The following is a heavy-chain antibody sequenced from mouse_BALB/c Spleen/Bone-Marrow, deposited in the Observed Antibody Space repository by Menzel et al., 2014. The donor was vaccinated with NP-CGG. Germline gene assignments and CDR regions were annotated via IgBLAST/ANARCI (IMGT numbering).Heavy chain of an antibody. V-gene: IGHV1-80*01. CDR2: IYPGDGDT. Sequence: QVQLQQSGAELVRPGSSVKISCKASGYAFSSYWMNWVKQRPGQGLEWIGQIYPGDGDTNYNGKFKGKAILTADKSSSTAYMQLSSLTSEDSAVYFCARLDGYYPYYAMDYWGQGTSVTVSS. D-gene: IGHD2-3*01. CDR1: GYAFSSYW. CDR3: ARLDGYYPYYAMDY. J-gene: IGHJ4*01.